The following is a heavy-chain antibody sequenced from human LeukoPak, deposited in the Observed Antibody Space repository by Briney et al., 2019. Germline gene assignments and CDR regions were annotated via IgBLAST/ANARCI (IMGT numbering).Heavy chain of an antibody. CDR1: GYSISSGYY. CDR2: IYHSGST. CDR3: ARDPTHRRYCSSTSCYMLGWFDP. J-gene: IGHJ5*02. V-gene: IGHV4-38-2*02. Sequence: SETLSLTCTVSGYSISSGYYWGWIRQPPGKGLEWIGSIYHSGSTYYNPSLKSRVTISVDTSKNQFSLKLSSVTAADTAVYYCARDPTHRRYCSSTSCYMLGWFDPWGQGTLVTVSS. D-gene: IGHD2-2*02.